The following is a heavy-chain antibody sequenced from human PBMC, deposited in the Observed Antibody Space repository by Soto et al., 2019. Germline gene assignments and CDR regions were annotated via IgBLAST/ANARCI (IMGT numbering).Heavy chain of an antibody. V-gene: IGHV2-5*02. D-gene: IGHD1-7*01. CDR1: GFSLSTSGVG. Sequence: QITLKESGPTLVKPTQTLTLTCTFSGFSLSTSGVGVGWIRQPPGKALEWLALIYWDDDKRYSPSLKSRLTITKATSKSQVVLTMTNMDPVDTARYYCAHRPGWQLELRLDRLYFDYWGQGTLVTVSS. CDR2: IYWDDDK. J-gene: IGHJ4*02. CDR3: AHRPGWQLELRLDRLYFDY.